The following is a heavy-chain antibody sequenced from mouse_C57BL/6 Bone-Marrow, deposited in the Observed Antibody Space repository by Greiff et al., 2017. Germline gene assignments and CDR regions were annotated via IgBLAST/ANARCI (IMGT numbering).Heavy chain of an antibody. CDR2: INPNNGGT. V-gene: IGHV1-26*01. CDR3: ASPLITTVVAPFAY. J-gene: IGHJ3*01. CDR1: GYTFTDYY. D-gene: IGHD1-1*01. Sequence: EVQLQQSGPELVKPGASVKISCKASGYTFTDYYMNWVKQSHGKSLEWIGDINPNNGGTSYNQKFKGKATLTVDKSSSTAYMELRSLTSEDSAVYYCASPLITTVVAPFAYWGQGTLVTVSA.